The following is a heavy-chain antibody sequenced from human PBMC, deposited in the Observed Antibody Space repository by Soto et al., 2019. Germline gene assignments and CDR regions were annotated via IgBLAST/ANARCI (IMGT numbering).Heavy chain of an antibody. Sequence: GESLKISCKGSGYSFSNFWIGWVRQMPGKGLEWMGIIYPGDSDTRYNPSFQGQVTISTDNSTNTAYLQWNSLKASDTAIYYCAKHISRDFDFWSGLYYYYGMDVWGQGTTVTVSS. CDR2: IYPGDSDT. CDR1: GYSFSNFW. CDR3: AKHISRDFDFWSGLYYYYGMDV. D-gene: IGHD3-3*01. V-gene: IGHV5-51*01. J-gene: IGHJ6*02.